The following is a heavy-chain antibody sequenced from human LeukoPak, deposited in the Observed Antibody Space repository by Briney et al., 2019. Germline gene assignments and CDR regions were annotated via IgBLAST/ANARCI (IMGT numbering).Heavy chain of an antibody. CDR3: AKDRENRASGYIDY. J-gene: IGHJ4*02. V-gene: IGHV3-9*01. CDR2: ISWNSGSI. D-gene: IGHD2/OR15-2a*01. Sequence: GGSLRLSCAASGFTFDDYAMHWVRQAPGKGLEWVSGISWNSGSIGYADSVKGRFTISRDNAKNSLYLQMNSLRAEDTALYYCAKDRENRASGYIDYWGQGTLVTVSS. CDR1: GFTFDDYA.